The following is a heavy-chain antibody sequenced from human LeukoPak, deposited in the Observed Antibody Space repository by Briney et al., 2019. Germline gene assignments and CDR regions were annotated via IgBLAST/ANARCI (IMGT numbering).Heavy chain of an antibody. CDR3: AKGGAVAGTTPDY. D-gene: IGHD6-19*01. CDR2: ISYDGSNK. CDR1: GFTFSSYG. Sequence: GGSLRLSCAASGFTFSSYGMHWVRQAPGKGLEWVAVISYDGSNKYYADSVKGRFTISRDNSKNTLYLQMNSLRAEDTAVYYCAKGGAVAGTTPDYCGQGTLVTVSS. V-gene: IGHV3-30*18. J-gene: IGHJ4*02.